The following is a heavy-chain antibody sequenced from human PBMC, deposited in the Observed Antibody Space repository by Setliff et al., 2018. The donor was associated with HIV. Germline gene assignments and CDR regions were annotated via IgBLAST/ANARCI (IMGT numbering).Heavy chain of an antibody. CDR3: AREPSPSQWQPLYFDV. J-gene: IGHJ4*02. V-gene: IGHV4-4*07. CDR1: GASTNAYF. D-gene: IGHD6-19*01. Sequence: SETLSLTCNVSGASTNAYFLSWVRHPAGKGLEWIGHIYTSGITNHNPSLKSRVTMSRDTSKEQFSLRLRSVTAAETAIYYCAREPSPSQWQPLYFDVWGRGILVTVSS. CDR2: IYTSGIT.